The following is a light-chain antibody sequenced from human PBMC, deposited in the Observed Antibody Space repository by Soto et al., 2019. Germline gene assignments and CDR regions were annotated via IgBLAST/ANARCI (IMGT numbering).Light chain of an antibody. V-gene: IGKV2-28*01. CDR1: QSLLHSNGYNY. CDR2: LGS. J-gene: IGKJ1*01. Sequence: EMVMTQYPLSLPVTPGEPASISCRSSQSLLHSNGYNYLDWYLQKPGQSPQLLIYLGSNRASGVPDRFSGSGSGTDFTLKISRVEAEDVGVYYCMQALQTPWTFGQGTKV. CDR3: MQALQTPWT.